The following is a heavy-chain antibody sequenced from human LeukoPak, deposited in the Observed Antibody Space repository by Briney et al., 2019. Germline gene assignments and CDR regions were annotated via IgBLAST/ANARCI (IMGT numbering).Heavy chain of an antibody. D-gene: IGHD2-15*01. Sequence: PGGSLRLSCAASGFIVRTNYINWVRQAPGKGLEWVSVIFSDGSTYYTDSVRGRFTISRDNSMNTVYLQMNSLRAEDTAVYYCARVKWLDVCGSGTTVTVSS. CDR2: IFSDGST. CDR1: GFIVRTNY. CDR3: ARVKWLDV. V-gene: IGHV3-53*01. J-gene: IGHJ6*04.